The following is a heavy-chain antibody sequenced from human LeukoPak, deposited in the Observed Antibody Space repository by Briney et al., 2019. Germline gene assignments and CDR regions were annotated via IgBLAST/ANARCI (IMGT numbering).Heavy chain of an antibody. CDR2: INHSGST. CDR1: GGSFSGYY. J-gene: IGHJ4*02. Sequence: SETLSLTCAVYGGSFSGYYWSWVRQPPGKGLEWIGEINHSGSTNYNPSLKSRVTISVDTSKNQFSLKLSSVTAADTAVYYCASRARVLRYFDWLSPLRCWGQGTLVTVSS. CDR3: ASRARVLRYFDWLSPLRC. D-gene: IGHD3-9*01. V-gene: IGHV4-34*01.